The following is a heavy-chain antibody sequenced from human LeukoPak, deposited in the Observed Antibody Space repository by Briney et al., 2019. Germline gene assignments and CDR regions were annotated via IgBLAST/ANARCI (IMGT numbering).Heavy chain of an antibody. J-gene: IGHJ6*03. D-gene: IGHD5-18*01. CDR1: GGTISSSSYY. Sequence: SKTLSLTCTVSGGTISSSSYYWGWIRQPPGKGLEWIGSIYYSGSTYYNPSLKSRVTISVDTSKNQFSLKLSSVTAADTAVYYCAREGRYRYGYNEYHLDMDIWGKGTTVTVSS. CDR3: AREGRYRYGYNEYHLDMDI. V-gene: IGHV4-39*07. CDR2: IYYSGST.